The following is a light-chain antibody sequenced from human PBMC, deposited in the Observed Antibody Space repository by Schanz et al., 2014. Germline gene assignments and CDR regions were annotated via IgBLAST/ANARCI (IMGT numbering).Light chain of an antibody. V-gene: IGLV2-14*01. CDR1: SSDVGTYNY. CDR3: SSYAGSTNLR. CDR2: DVN. Sequence: QSALTQPASVSGSRGQSLTISCTGSSSDVGTYNYVSWYQQYPGKAPKLIIYDVNNRPSGVSNRFSGSKSGNTASLTISGLQAEDEADYYCSSYAGSTNLRFGGGTKLTVL. J-gene: IGLJ3*02.